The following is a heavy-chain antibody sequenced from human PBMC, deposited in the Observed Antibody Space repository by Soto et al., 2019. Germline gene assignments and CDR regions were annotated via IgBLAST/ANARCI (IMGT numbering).Heavy chain of an antibody. J-gene: IGHJ4*02. CDR1: GFTFSSYS. D-gene: IGHD2-2*01. CDR3: ASSQSGYQLLVGY. CDR2: ISSSSSYI. V-gene: IGHV3-21*01. Sequence: PGGSLRLSCAASGFTFSSYSMNWVRQAPGKGLEWVSSISSSSSYIYYADSVKGRFTISRDNAKNSLYLQMNSLRAEDTAVYYCASSQSGYQLLVGYWGQGTLVTVSS.